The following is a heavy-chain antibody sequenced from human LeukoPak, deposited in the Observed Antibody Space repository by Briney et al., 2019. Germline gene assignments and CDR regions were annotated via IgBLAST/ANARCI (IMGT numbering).Heavy chain of an antibody. CDR2: IYYSGST. CDR1: GGSISSYY. D-gene: IGHD2-15*01. V-gene: IGHV4-59*01. CDR3: ARYSYNWFDP. J-gene: IGHJ5*02. Sequence: PSETLSLTCTVSGGSISSYYWSWLRQPPGKGLEWIGYIYYSGSTNYNPSLKSRVTISVDTSKNQFSLKLSSVTAADTAVYYCARYSYNWFDPWGQGTLVTVSS.